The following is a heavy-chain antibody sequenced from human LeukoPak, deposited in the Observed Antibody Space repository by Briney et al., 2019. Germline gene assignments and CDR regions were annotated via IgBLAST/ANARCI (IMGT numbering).Heavy chain of an antibody. CDR3: AKNGLAYYDSSGYGP. CDR2: ISGSGGST. CDR1: GFTFSGYS. J-gene: IGHJ5*02. V-gene: IGHV3-23*01. Sequence: GGSLRLSCAASGFTFSGYSMNWVRQAPGKGLEWVSAISGSGGSTYYADSVKGRFTISRDNSKNTLYLQMNSLRAEDTAVYYCAKNGLAYYDSSGYGPWGQGTLVTVSS. D-gene: IGHD3-22*01.